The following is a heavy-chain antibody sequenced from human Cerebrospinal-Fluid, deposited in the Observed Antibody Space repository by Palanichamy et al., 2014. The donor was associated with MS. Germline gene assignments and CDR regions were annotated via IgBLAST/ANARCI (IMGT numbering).Heavy chain of an antibody. CDR3: ARVRSGWYYFDN. D-gene: IGHD6-19*01. CDR1: GGSISSYY. V-gene: IGHV4-59*01. CDR2: IYYSGST. J-gene: IGHJ4*02. Sequence: VQLQESGPGLVKPSETLSLTCTVSGGSISSYYWSWIRQPPGKGLEWIGYIYYSGSTNYNPSLKSRVTISVDTSKNQFSLKLSSVTAADTAFYYCARVRSGWYYFDNWGQGTLLTVSS.